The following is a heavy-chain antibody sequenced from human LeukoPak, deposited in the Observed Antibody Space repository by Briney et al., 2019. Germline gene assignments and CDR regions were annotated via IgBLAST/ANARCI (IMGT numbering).Heavy chain of an antibody. J-gene: IGHJ3*02. D-gene: IGHD3-9*01. CDR1: GFTFSSYS. V-gene: IGHV3-21*01. Sequence: GSLRLSCAASGFTFSSYSMNWVRQAPGKGLEWVSSISSSSSYIYYADSVKGRFTISRDNAKNSLYLQMNSLRAEDTAVYYCARARVRYFDWLPQKGDAFDIWGQGTMVTVSS. CDR3: ARARVRYFDWLPQKGDAFDI. CDR2: ISSSSSYI.